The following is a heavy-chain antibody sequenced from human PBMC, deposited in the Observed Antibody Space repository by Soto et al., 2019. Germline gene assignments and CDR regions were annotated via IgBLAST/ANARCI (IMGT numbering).Heavy chain of an antibody. V-gene: IGHV3-23*01. D-gene: IGHD2-15*01. CDR1: GFTVSSHA. Sequence: EVQVLESGGGLVQPGGSLRLSCEGFGFTVSSHAMTWIRQAPGKGPEWVSTITADGGTYYADSVKGRFAMSRDTSESTLYLQMNSLGAEDTAAYYCAPHVSCSGGSCQYDAFAIRGQGTMVTVSS. J-gene: IGHJ3*02. CDR3: APHVSCSGGSCQYDAFAI. CDR2: ITADGGT.